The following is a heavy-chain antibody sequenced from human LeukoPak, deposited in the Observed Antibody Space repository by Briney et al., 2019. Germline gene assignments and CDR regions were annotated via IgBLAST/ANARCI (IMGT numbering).Heavy chain of an antibody. CDR3: AKMGYCTNGVCYTPFDY. CDR1: GFTFSNYA. J-gene: IGHJ4*02. D-gene: IGHD2-8*01. Sequence: PGGSLRLSCAASGFTFSNYAMGWVRQAPGKGLEWVSAISGSGGSTYYADSVKGRFTISRDNSKNTLYLQMNSLRAEDTAIYYCAKMGYCTNGVCYTPFDYWGQGTLVTVSS. CDR2: ISGSGGST. V-gene: IGHV3-23*01.